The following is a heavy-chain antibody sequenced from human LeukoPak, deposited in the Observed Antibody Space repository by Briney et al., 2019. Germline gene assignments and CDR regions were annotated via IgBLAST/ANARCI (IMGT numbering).Heavy chain of an antibody. J-gene: IGHJ3*02. Sequence: SETLSLTCAVYGGSFSGYYWSWIRQPPGKGLEWIGEINHSGSTNYNPSLKSRVTISVDTSKNQFSLKLSSVTAADTAVYYCARGRKYQLLCRDAFDIWGQGTMVTVSS. CDR3: ARGRKYQLLCRDAFDI. V-gene: IGHV4-34*01. CDR1: GGSFSGYY. CDR2: INHSGST. D-gene: IGHD2-2*01.